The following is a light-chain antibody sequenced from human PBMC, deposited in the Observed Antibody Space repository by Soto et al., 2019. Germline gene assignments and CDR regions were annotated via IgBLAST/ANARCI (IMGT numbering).Light chain of an antibody. Sequence: DIQMTQSPSTLSASVGDRVTITCRASQRINDWLAWYQQKPGKAPNLLIYKASSLQSGVPSRFSGSGSGTEFTLTISSLQPDDFATFYCQQYFSYPWTFGQGTKVEIK. V-gene: IGKV1-5*03. J-gene: IGKJ1*01. CDR1: QRINDW. CDR3: QQYFSYPWT. CDR2: KAS.